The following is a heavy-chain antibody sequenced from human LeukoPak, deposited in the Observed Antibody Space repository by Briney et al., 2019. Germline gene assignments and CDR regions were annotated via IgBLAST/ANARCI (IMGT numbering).Heavy chain of an antibody. CDR3: ARSSAVTTVDY. J-gene: IGHJ4*02. D-gene: IGHD4-17*01. Sequence: SETLSLTCTVSGGSISSSSYYWGWIRQPPGKGLEWIGEINHSGSTNYNPSLKSRVTISVDTSKNQFSLKLSSVTAADTAVYYCARSSAVTTVDYWGQGTLVTVSS. CDR1: GGSISSSSYY. V-gene: IGHV4-39*07. CDR2: INHSGST.